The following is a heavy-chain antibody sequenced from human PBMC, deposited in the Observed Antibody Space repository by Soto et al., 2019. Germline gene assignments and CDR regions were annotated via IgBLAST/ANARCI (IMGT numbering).Heavy chain of an antibody. CDR3: AGVDTPMGRSSVY. CDR2: IYYSGST. D-gene: IGHD5-18*01. V-gene: IGHV4-30-4*01. J-gene: IGHJ4*02. Sequence: QVQLQESGPGLVKPSQTLSLTCTVSGGSISSGDYYWSWIRQPPGKGLEWIGYIYYSGSTYYNPSLKSRVTISVDTSKIQFSLKLGSVTAADSAVYYCAGVDTPMGRSSVYWGQGTLVTVSS. CDR1: GGSISSGDYY.